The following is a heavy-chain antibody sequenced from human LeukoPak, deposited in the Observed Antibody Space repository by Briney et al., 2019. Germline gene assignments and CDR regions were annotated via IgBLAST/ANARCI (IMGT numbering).Heavy chain of an antibody. J-gene: IGHJ3*02. V-gene: IGHV4-34*01. Sequence: TSETLSLTRAVSGGSLSVFYWTWLRHFPGKGLECGVEVHRSGTTNYNPSLKRRLTMSVATSRNQFFLNLTSVTAADTAVYYCASPSGYYPYDSFDIWGQGTVVTVSS. CDR2: VHRSGTT. D-gene: IGHD3-22*01. CDR3: ASPSGYYPYDSFDI. CDR1: GGSLSVFY.